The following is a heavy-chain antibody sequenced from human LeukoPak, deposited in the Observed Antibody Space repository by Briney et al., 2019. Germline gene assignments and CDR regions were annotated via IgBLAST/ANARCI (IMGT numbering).Heavy chain of an antibody. CDR3: ARAVGSAFNVY. Sequence: SETLSLTCTVSGGSISSYYWSWIRQPPGKGLEWIGYIYYSGSTNYNPSLKSRVTISVDTSKNQFSLKLNSVTAADTAVYYCARAVGSAFNVYWGQGTLVTVSS. CDR1: GGSISSYY. D-gene: IGHD2-15*01. V-gene: IGHV4-59*01. CDR2: IYYSGST. J-gene: IGHJ4*02.